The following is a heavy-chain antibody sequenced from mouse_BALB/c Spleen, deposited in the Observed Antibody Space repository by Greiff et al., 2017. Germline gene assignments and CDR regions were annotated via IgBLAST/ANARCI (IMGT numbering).Heavy chain of an antibody. J-gene: IGHJ3*01. CDR2: INPSSGYT. V-gene: IGHV1-4*02. CDR3: ARLGYDAWFAY. Sequence: VQLQQSAAELARPGASVKMSCKASGYTFTSYTMHWVKQRPGQGLEWIGYINPSSGYTEYNQKFKDKTTLTADKSSSTAYMQLSSLTSEDSAVYYCARLGYDAWFAYWGQGTLVTVSA. D-gene: IGHD2-2*01. CDR1: GYTFTSYT.